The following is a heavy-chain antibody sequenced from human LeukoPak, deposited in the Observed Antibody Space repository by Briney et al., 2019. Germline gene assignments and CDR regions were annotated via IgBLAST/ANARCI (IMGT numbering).Heavy chain of an antibody. CDR1: GYTFIGYD. V-gene: IGHV1-2*02. Sequence: ASVKVSCKASGYTFIGYDMHWVRQVPGQGLEWMGYINPKSGDTNYAQKFQGRVTMTRDTSISTAYLELSGLISDDTAIYYCARGDFDFWSGDSLDYWGQGTLVTVSS. J-gene: IGHJ4*02. CDR3: ARGDFDFWSGDSLDY. D-gene: IGHD3-3*01. CDR2: INPKSGDT.